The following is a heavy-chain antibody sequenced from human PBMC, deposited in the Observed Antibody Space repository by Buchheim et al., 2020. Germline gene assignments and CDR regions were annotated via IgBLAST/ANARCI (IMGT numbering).Heavy chain of an antibody. J-gene: IGHJ4*02. V-gene: IGHV3-33*01. Sequence: QVQLVESGGGVVQPGGSLRLSCAASGFTFSSNAMHWVRQAPGKGLEWVAIIWNDGSNQFYADSVKGRFTISRDSSKNTLYLQMNSLRAEDTAVYDCARDPHLTGYEYFDYWGLGTL. D-gene: IGHD3-9*01. CDR3: ARDPHLTGYEYFDY. CDR1: GFTFSSNA. CDR2: IWNDGSNQ.